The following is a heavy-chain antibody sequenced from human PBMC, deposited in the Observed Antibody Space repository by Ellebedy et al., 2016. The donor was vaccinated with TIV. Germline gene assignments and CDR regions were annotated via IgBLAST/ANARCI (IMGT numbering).Heavy chain of an antibody. V-gene: IGHV2-70*04. CDR3: ARNSGDAFEL. CDR1: GLSVNSDGMR. CDR2: IDWDGDT. Sequence: SGPTLVKPTQTLTLTCTLSGLSVNSDGMRVSWIRQLPGKALEWLGRIDWDGDTFYRTSLKTRLTISKDTSKNQVVLTMTVMDPVDTATYYCARNSGDAFELWGHGTMVTVSS. D-gene: IGHD3-10*01. J-gene: IGHJ3*01.